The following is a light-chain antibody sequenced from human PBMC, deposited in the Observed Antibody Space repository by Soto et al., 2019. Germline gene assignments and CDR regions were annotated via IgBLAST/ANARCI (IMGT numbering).Light chain of an antibody. CDR1: QDVNNY. V-gene: IGKV3-11*01. CDR2: DVS. J-gene: IGKJ2*01. CDR3: QQRNNWPLT. Sequence: EIVLTQFPATLSLSPGERATLSGRASQDVNNYLAWYQQKPGQPPRLLIYDVSNRATGIPARFSGSGSGTDFTLTISSLEPGDFAVYYCQQRNNWPLTFGQGTNLEI.